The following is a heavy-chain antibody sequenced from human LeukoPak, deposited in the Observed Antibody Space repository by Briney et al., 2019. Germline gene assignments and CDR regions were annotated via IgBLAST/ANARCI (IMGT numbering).Heavy chain of an antibody. D-gene: IGHD5-24*01. Sequence: GGSLRLSCEVSGLIFRSYWMSWVRQAPGKGLEWMANINQDGSEKYFVDSVRGRFTISRDNAKNLLHLQMNTLRAEDTAVYYCARERDGRFFDYWGQGTLVTVSS. V-gene: IGHV3-7*01. CDR2: INQDGSEK. CDR3: ARERDGRFFDY. J-gene: IGHJ4*02. CDR1: GLIFRSYW.